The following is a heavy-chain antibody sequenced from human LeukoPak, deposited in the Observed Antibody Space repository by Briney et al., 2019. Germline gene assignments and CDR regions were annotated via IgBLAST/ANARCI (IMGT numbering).Heavy chain of an antibody. CDR1: GYTFTSYD. J-gene: IGHJ4*02. V-gene: IGHV1-8*03. CDR2: MNPNSGNK. D-gene: IGHD2-2*01. CDR3: ARGRTNFPRAAMGF. Sequence: ASVKVSCKASGYTFTSYDINWVRQATGQGLEWMGWMNPNSGNKGYAQKFQGRATITRNTSISTAYMELSSLRSEDTAVYYCARGRTNFPRAAMGFWGQGTLVTVSS.